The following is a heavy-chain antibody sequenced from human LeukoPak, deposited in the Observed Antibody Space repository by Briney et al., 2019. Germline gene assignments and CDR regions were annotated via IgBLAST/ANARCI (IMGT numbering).Heavy chain of an antibody. CDR2: ITSRSTT. CDR1: GFIFSHYG. Sequence: GGSLRLSCAGSGFIFSHYGMNWVRQAPGKGLEWVSGITSRSTTYYADSVKGRFTISRDNSKNTLYLQMNSLRAEDTAVYYCARDAYSSGRGTFDYWGQGTLVTVSS. D-gene: IGHD6-19*01. J-gene: IGHJ4*02. V-gene: IGHV3-NL1*01. CDR3: ARDAYSSGRGTFDY.